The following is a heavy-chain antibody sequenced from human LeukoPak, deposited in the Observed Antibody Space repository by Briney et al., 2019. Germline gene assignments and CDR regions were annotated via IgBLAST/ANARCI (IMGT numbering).Heavy chain of an antibody. CDR3: AKDIVVVTSGSNAFDI. V-gene: IGHV3-23*01. J-gene: IGHJ3*02. CDR2: ISGSGGST. D-gene: IGHD2-21*02. Sequence: GGSLRLSCAASGFTFNNYAMSWVRQAPGKGLEWVSSISGSGGSTYYADSVEGRLTISRDNSKNTLYPQMNSLRAEDTAVYYCAKDIVVVTSGSNAFDIWGQGTMVTVSS. CDR1: GFTFNNYA.